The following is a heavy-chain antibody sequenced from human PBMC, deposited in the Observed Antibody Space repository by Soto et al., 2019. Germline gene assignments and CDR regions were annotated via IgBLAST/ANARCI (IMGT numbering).Heavy chain of an antibody. J-gene: IGHJ4*02. V-gene: IGHV3-23*01. CDR1: GFTFSSYA. CDR3: AKAGSSGYYFTVRVFLDY. Sequence: GGSLRLSCAASGFTFSSYAISWVRQAPGKGLEWVSAISGSGGSTYYADSVKGRFTISRDNSKNTLYLQMNSLRAEDTAVYYCAKAGSSGYYFTVRVFLDYWGQGTLVTVSS. D-gene: IGHD3-22*01. CDR2: ISGSGGST.